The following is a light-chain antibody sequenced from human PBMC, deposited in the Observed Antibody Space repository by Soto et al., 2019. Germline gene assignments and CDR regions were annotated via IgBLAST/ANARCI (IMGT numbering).Light chain of an antibody. CDR1: QGIGVY. Sequence: DIQMTQSPSSLSASLGDRVTITCRASQGIGVYLAWFQQKPGKVPKLLIYAASTLQSGVPSRFSGSGSWTDFTRTISSLQPEDFATYYCQKYNSAPLTFGGGTKVEIK. V-gene: IGKV1-27*01. J-gene: IGKJ4*01. CDR2: AAS. CDR3: QKYNSAPLT.